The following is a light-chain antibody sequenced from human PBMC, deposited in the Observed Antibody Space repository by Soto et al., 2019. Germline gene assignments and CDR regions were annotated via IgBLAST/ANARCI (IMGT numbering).Light chain of an antibody. J-gene: IGLJ2*01. Sequence: QSVLTQPPSASASLAASVALTCTLSSGYSNYKVDWYQQRPGKGPRFVMRVGTGGIVGSKGDGIPDRFSVLGSGLNRYLTIKNIQEEDESDYHCGADHGSGSNFFVVFGGGTKLTVL. CDR1: SGYSNYK. CDR3: GADHGSGSNFFVV. CDR2: VGTGGIVG. V-gene: IGLV9-49*01.